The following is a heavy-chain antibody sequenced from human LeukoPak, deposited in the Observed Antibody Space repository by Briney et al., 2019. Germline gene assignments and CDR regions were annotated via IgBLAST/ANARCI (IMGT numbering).Heavy chain of an antibody. J-gene: IGHJ4*02. Sequence: GGSLRLSCAASGFTFSSYSMNWVRQAPGKGLEWVSYISSSSSTIYYADSVKGRFTISRDNAKNSLYLQMSSLRAEDTAVYYCARGQVVDSSGYDYWGQGTLVTVSS. D-gene: IGHD3-22*01. CDR3: ARGQVVDSSGYDY. CDR1: GFTFSSYS. CDR2: ISSSSSTI. V-gene: IGHV3-48*04.